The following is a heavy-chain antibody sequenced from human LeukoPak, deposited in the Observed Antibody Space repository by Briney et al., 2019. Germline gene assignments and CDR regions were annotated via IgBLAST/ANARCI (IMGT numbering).Heavy chain of an antibody. CDR2: MNPNSGNT. Sequence: GASVKVSCKASGYTFTSYDINWVRQATGQGLEWMGWMNPNSGNTGYAQKFQGRVTMTRNTSISTAYMELSSLRSEDTAVYYCARVWSRSGGSHLGYWGQGTLVTVSS. J-gene: IGHJ4*02. D-gene: IGHD2-15*01. V-gene: IGHV1-8*01. CDR1: GYTFTSYD. CDR3: ARVWSRSGGSHLGY.